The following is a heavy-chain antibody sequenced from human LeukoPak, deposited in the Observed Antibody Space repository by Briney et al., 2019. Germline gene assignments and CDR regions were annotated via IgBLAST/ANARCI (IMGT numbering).Heavy chain of an antibody. CDR3: ARLSVLNRGSWYTGRGPIDY. D-gene: IGHD6-13*01. CDR2: IYHSGST. Sequence: PSETLSLTCTVSGYSISSGYYWGWIRQPPGKGLEWIGSIYHSGSTYYNPSLKSRVTISVDTSKNQFSLKLSSVTAADTAVYYCARLSVLNRGSWYTGRGPIDYWGQGTLVTVSS. V-gene: IGHV4-38-2*02. J-gene: IGHJ4*02. CDR1: GYSISSGYY.